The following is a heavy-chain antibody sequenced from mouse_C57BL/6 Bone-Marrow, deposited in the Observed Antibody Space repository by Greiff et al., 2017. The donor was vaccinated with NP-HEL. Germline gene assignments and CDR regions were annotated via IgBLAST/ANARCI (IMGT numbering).Heavy chain of an antibody. Sequence: VQLQQSGPELVKPGASVKLSCKASGYTFTSYDINWVKQRPGQGLEWIGWIYPRDGSTKYTAKFQGKATLTVDTSSSTAYMERHSLSSEDAAVYFCARFFTTVVAWYFDVGGTGTTVTVSS. D-gene: IGHD1-1*01. J-gene: IGHJ1*03. V-gene: IGHV1-85*01. CDR3: ARFFTTVVAWYFDV. CDR1: GYTFTSYD. CDR2: IYPRDGST.